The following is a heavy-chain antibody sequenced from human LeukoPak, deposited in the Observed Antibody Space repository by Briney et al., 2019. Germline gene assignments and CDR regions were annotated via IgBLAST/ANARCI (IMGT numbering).Heavy chain of an antibody. Sequence: GGSLRLSCAASGFTFSNYAMNWVRQAPGRGLEWVSGINPSGGSTYYADSVKGRFTISRDNSKNTLYLQMNSLRAEDTAVYYCAKEITGSWDYYYGMDVWGQGTTVTVSS. J-gene: IGHJ6*02. CDR3: AKEITGSWDYYYGMDV. CDR2: INPSGGST. V-gene: IGHV3-23*01. CDR1: GFTFSNYA. D-gene: IGHD1-14*01.